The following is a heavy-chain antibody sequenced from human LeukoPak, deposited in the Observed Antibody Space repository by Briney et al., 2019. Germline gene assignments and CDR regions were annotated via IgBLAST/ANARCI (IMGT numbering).Heavy chain of an antibody. CDR2: IYTRGST. V-gene: IGHV4-61*02. Sequence: PSQTLSLTCTVSGNSISSGDNYWSWIRQPAGKGLEWIGRIYTRGSTNYNPSLKSRVTISVDTSKNQFSLKLSSVTAADTAVYYCARELKTTWVHRGDAFDIWGQGTMVTVSS. D-gene: IGHD1-1*01. J-gene: IGHJ3*02. CDR3: ARELKTTWVHRGDAFDI. CDR1: GNSISSGDNY.